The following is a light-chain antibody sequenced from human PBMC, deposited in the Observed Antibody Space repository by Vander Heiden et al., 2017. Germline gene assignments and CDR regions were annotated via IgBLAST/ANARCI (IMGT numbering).Light chain of an antibody. V-gene: IGLV1-40*01. CDR2: ENS. Sequence: QSVLTQPPSVSGAPGQRVTISCTWSSSNIGAGYEVHWYQQLPGTAPKLLIYENSKRPSGVPDRFSGSKSGTSASLAITGLQAEDEADYYCQSYDSSLSGWVFGGGTKLTVL. CDR3: QSYDSSLSGWV. J-gene: IGLJ3*02. CDR1: SSNIGAGYE.